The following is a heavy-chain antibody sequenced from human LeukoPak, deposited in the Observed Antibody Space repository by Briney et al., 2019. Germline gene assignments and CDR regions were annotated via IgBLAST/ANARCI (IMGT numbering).Heavy chain of an antibody. J-gene: IGHJ5*02. D-gene: IGHD3-22*01. CDR1: GFTFSSYS. CDR3: ASLVPADKYYYDSSYA. V-gene: IGHV3-48*04. Sequence: PGGSLRLSCAASGFTFSSYSMNWVRQAPGKGLEWVSYISSSSSTIYYADSVKGRFTISRDNAKNSLYLQMNSLRAEDTAVYYCASLVPADKYYYDSSYAWGQGTLVTVSS. CDR2: ISSSSSTI.